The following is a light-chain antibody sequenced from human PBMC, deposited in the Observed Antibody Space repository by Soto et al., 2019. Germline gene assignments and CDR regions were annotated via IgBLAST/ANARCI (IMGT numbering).Light chain of an antibody. CDR1: QSVSTN. Sequence: EIVMTQSPATLSVSPGERATLSCKASQSVSTNLAWYQQKPGQAPRLLIHGASSRATGVPDRFRGSGSGTDFTLAISSLQSEDFAVYYCQQYNTWPPYTFGPGTKLEMK. CDR3: QQYNTWPPYT. V-gene: IGKV3-15*01. CDR2: GAS. J-gene: IGKJ2*01.